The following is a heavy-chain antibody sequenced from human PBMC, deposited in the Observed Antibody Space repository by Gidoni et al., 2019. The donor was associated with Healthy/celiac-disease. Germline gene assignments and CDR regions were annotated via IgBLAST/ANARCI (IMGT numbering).Heavy chain of an antibody. J-gene: IGHJ6*02. Sequence: QGQLVESGGGLVKPGGSRRLSCAAAGFTFRAYYMRWIRQAPGKGLGLVSYISSSGSTIYYADSVKGRFTISRDNAKNSLYLQMNSLRAEDTAVYYCASSGDYYYYGMDVWGQGTTVTVSS. V-gene: IGHV3-11*01. D-gene: IGHD6-25*01. CDR3: ASSGDYYYYGMDV. CDR2: ISSSGSTI. CDR1: GFTFRAYY.